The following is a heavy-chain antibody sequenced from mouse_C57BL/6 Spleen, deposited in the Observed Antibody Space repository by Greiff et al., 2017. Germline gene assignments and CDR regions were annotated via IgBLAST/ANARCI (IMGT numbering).Heavy chain of an antibody. CDR2: ILPGSGST. D-gene: IGHD1-1*01. J-gene: IGHJ2*01. CDR3: ARDHYGSSYEGFDY. Sequence: QVQLQQSGAELMKPGASVKLSCKATGYTFTGYWIEWVKQRPGHGLEWIGEILPGSGSTNYNEKFKGKATFTADTSSNTAYMQLSSLTTEDSAIYYCARDHYGSSYEGFDYWGQCTTLTVSS. V-gene: IGHV1-9*01. CDR1: GYTFTGYW.